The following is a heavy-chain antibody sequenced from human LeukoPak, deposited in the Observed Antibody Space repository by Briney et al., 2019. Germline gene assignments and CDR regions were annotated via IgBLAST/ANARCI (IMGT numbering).Heavy chain of an antibody. J-gene: IGHJ4*02. CDR3: ARDLNWETY. CDR1: GFSFNTYG. Sequence: PGGSLRLSCAASGFSFNTYGMSWVRQAPGKGLEWVANIETDGSQIYYVDSVKGRFTISRDNAKNSLYLQMNSLRAEDTAVYYCARDLNWETYWGQGTLVSVSS. CDR2: IETDGSQI. V-gene: IGHV3-7*01. D-gene: IGHD7-27*01.